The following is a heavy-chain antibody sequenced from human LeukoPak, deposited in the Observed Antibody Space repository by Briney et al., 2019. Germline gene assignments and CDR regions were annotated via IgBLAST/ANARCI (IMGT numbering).Heavy chain of an antibody. D-gene: IGHD1-26*01. CDR3: ARVVGRSYDRPYLDY. CDR1: GYTLTELS. V-gene: IGHV1-46*01. Sequence: ASVKVSCKVSGYTLTELSMHWVRQAPGQGLEWMGLIHPSAGSTSYAQKFQGRVSMTRDTSTSTVYMDVSSLRSDDTAVYYCARVVGRSYDRPYLDYWGQGTLVTVSS. J-gene: IGHJ4*02. CDR2: IHPSAGST.